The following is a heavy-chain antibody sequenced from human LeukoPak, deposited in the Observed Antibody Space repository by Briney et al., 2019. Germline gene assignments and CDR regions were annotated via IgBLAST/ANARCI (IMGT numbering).Heavy chain of an antibody. J-gene: IGHJ4*02. V-gene: IGHV1-2*02. CDR3: ARDLIVGATTEYYFDY. D-gene: IGHD1-26*01. CDR2: INPNNGGK. Sequence: ASVNVSFKSSGYTFTGYYMHWVRQAPGQGLEWMGWINPNNGGKNYAQKFQGRVTITRDTSISTAYMELSRLRSDDTAVYYCARDLIVGATTEYYFDYWGQGTLVTVSS. CDR1: GYTFTGYY.